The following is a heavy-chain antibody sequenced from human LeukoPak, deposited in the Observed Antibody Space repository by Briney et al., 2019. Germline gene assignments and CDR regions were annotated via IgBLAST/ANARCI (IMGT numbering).Heavy chain of an antibody. V-gene: IGHV3-23*01. J-gene: IGHJ4*02. D-gene: IGHD2-15*01. CDR1: GFIFSTYA. CDR3: AKSRYAVGYCTAGSCYVGHY. Sequence: GGSLRLSCATSGFIFSTYAMTWVRQAPGKGLEWVSGISDSGATTYYADSVKGRSTISRDDSKNTLYLQMNSLRADDTALYYCAKSRYAVGYCTAGSCYVGHYWGQGTLVTVSS. CDR2: ISDSGATT.